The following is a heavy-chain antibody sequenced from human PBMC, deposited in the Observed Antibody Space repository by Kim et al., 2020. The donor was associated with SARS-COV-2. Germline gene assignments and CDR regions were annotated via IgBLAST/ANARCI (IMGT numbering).Heavy chain of an antibody. V-gene: IGHV1-2*06. CDR1: GYTFTGYY. J-gene: IGHJ4*02. D-gene: IGHD3-22*01. CDR3: ARDETNYYDSSGLFSK. CDR2: INPNSGGT. Sequence: ASVKVSCKASGYTFTGYYMHWVRQAPGQGLEWMGRINPNSGGTNYAQKFQGRVTMTRDTSISTAYMELSRLRSDDTAVYYCARDETNYYDSSGLFSKWGQGTLVTVSS.